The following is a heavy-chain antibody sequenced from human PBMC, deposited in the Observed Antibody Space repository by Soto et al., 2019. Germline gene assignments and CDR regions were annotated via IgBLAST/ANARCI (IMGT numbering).Heavy chain of an antibody. CDR2: MSYDGNSK. CDR3: ARGLPVRDHDDFDL. Sequence: QVQLVESGGGVVQPGRSLRLSCAASGFTFSSYSMHWVRQAPGKGLEWVAAMSYDGNSKYFADSVKGRFTISRDNSKNTLSLQMNSLGAEDSAVYYCARGLPVRDHDDFDLWGQGTLVTVSS. V-gene: IGHV3-30-3*01. D-gene: IGHD2-2*01. CDR1: GFTFSSYS. J-gene: IGHJ4*02.